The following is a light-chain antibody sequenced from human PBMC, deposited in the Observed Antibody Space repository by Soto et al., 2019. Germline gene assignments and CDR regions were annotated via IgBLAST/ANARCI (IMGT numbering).Light chain of an antibody. CDR1: HGIDRH. Sequence: DIQMTQSPPSLSASVGDRVTITCRASHGIDRHLCWYQQKPGQAPKFLIYGASTLQSGVPSRFSGSGSGADFTLTISSLQPEDFATYYCQQTYSNPQTFGQGTKVEIK. J-gene: IGKJ1*01. CDR2: GAS. V-gene: IGKV1-39*01. CDR3: QQTYSNPQT.